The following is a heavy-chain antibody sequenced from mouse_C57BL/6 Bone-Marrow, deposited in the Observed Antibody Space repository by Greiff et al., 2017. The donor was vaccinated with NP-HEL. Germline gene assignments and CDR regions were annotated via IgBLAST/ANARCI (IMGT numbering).Heavy chain of an antibody. CDR2: IYPGGGYT. D-gene: IGHD2-1*01. V-gene: IGHV1-63*01. Sequence: QVQLKESGAELVRPGTSVKMSCKASGYTFTNYWIGWAKQRPGHGLEWIGDIYPGGGYTNYNEKFKGNATLTAYKSSSTAYLQFSSLTSEDSALFSCARIYYGNSLAYGGKGPTLTVPS. CDR1: GYTFTNYW. J-gene: IGHJ2*01. CDR3: ARIYYGNSLAY.